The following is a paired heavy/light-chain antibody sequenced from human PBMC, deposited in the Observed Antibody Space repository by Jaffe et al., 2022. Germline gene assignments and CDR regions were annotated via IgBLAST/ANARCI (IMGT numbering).Heavy chain of an antibody. CDR3: AKGSSWSYDYLDF. CDR2: ITSDGSP. Sequence: EVQLLESGGGLVQPGGSLRLSCAASGFTFSIYAMTWVRQAPGKGLEWVSTITSDGSPYYTDSVKGRFTISRDNSKNMFYLQMNSLTAEDTAVYYCAKGSSWSYDYLDFWGQGTLVTVSS. V-gene: IGHV3-23*01. D-gene: IGHD2-8*01. J-gene: IGHJ4*02. CDR1: GFTFSIYA.
Light chain of an antibody. CDR3: QQHNNWPRV. Sequence: EIVMTQSPATLSVSPGERATLSCRASQSISTNLVWYQHKPGQAPRLLIYGASTRATGIPARFSGSGSGTEFTLTISSLQSEDFAVYYCQQHNNWPRVFGPGTKVDI. CDR1: QSISTN. J-gene: IGKJ3*01. CDR2: GAS. V-gene: IGKV3-15*01.